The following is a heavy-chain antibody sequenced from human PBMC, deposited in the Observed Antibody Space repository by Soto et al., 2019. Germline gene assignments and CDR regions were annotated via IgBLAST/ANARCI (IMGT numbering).Heavy chain of an antibody. J-gene: IGHJ4*02. Sequence: QVQLVQSGAEVKKPGASVKVSCKASGYIFISYYMHWVRQAPGQGLEWMGIINPSGGSTTYAQKFQGXXTXTXXTSTSAVYMELSSLRSEDTAVYYCARSGSGSYYIHWGQGTLVTVSS. V-gene: IGHV1-46*01. CDR3: ARSGSGSYYIH. D-gene: IGHD3-10*01. CDR1: GYIFISYY. CDR2: INPSGGST.